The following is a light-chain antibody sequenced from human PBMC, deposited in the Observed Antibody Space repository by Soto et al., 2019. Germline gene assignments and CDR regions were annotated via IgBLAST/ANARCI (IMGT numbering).Light chain of an antibody. J-gene: IGLJ1*01. Sequence: QSVLTQPPSASGTPGQRVTISCSASSGSLSVDWYQHLPGTAPKLLIQSNHQRPSGVPDRFSGSKSGTSASLAISGLQSEDDADYYCAAWDDSPNGLYVFGTGTKLTVL. V-gene: IGLV1-44*01. CDR2: SNH. CDR1: SGSLS. CDR3: AAWDDSPNGLYV.